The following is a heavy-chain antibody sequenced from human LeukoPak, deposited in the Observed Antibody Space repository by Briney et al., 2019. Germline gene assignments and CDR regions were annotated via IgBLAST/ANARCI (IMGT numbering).Heavy chain of an antibody. J-gene: IGHJ3*02. CDR1: GYTFTSYG. CDR3: ARDIGTYYDFWSGYYTGDGRGRDAFDI. CDR2: ISAYNGNT. D-gene: IGHD3-3*01. Sequence: ASVKVSCKASGYTFTSYGISWVRQAPGQGLEWMGWISAYNGNTNYAQKLQGRVTMNTDTSTSTAYMELRSLRSDDTAVYYCARDIGTYYDFWSGYYTGDGRGRDAFDIWGQGTMVTVSS. V-gene: IGHV1-18*01.